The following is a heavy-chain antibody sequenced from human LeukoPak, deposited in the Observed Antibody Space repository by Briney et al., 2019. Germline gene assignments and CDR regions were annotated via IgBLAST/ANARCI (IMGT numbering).Heavy chain of an antibody. CDR1: GGTVSRYP. CDR3: ARSAESSSWVEFDY. J-gene: IGHJ4*02. V-gene: IGHV1-69*13. CDR2: TIPLFGTA. D-gene: IGHD6-13*01. Sequence: AASVKVSCKASGGTVSRYPISWVRQAPRQGLEWMGGTIPLFGTANYAQKFQGRVTITADESTGTAYMELSSLRSEDTAVYYCARSAESSSWVEFDYWGQGTLVTVSS.